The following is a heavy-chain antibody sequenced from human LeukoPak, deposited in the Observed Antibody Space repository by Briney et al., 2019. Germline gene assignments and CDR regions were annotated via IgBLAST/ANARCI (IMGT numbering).Heavy chain of an antibody. Sequence: PGGSLRLSCAASGFTFSTYWMSWVRQAPGKGLEWVANIREDGSEKYYVDSVRGRFTISRDNAKNSLYLQMNSLRAEDTAVYYCARLTKNAYDSSGGFDYWGQGTLVTVSS. CDR2: IREDGSEK. V-gene: IGHV3-7*01. CDR1: GFTFSTYW. J-gene: IGHJ4*02. CDR3: ARLTKNAYDSSGGFDY. D-gene: IGHD3-22*01.